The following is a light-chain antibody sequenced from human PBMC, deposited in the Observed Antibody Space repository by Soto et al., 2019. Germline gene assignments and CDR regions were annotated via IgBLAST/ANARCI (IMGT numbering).Light chain of an antibody. Sequence: QSALTQPPSASGSPGQSVTISCTGTSSDVGAYNYVSWYQQHPGKAPKLMIYEVIKRPSGVPDRFSGSRSDNTASLTVSGLQADDEADYYCSSYVGSNNLVFGGGTKVTVL. CDR1: SSDVGAYNY. CDR2: EVI. V-gene: IGLV2-8*01. CDR3: SSYVGSNNLV. J-gene: IGLJ2*01.